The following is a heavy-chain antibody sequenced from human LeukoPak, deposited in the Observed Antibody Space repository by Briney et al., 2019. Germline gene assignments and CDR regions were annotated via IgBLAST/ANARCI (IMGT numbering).Heavy chain of an antibody. Sequence: GGSLRLSCAASGFTFSSYWMSWVRQAPGKGLEGVANIKQDGSEKYYVDSVKGRFTISRDNAKNSLYLQMNSLRAEDTAVYYCAGGSSRADLTGDDYWGQGTLVTVSS. CDR1: GFTFSSYW. V-gene: IGHV3-7*04. D-gene: IGHD7-27*01. CDR2: IKQDGSEK. CDR3: AGGSSRADLTGDDY. J-gene: IGHJ4*02.